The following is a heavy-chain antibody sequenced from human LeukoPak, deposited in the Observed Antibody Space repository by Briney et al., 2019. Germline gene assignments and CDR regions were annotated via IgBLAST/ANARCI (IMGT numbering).Heavy chain of an antibody. CDR2: FDPEDGET. CDR1: GYTLTELS. J-gene: IGHJ5*02. D-gene: IGHD2-2*01. V-gene: IGHV1-24*01. Sequence: ASVKVSCKVSGYTLTELSMHWVRQAPGKGLEWMGGFDPEDGETIYAQKFQGRVTMTEDTSTDTAYMELSSLRSEDTAVYYRATQYCSSTSCHNWFDPWGQGTLVTVSS. CDR3: ATQYCSSTSCHNWFDP.